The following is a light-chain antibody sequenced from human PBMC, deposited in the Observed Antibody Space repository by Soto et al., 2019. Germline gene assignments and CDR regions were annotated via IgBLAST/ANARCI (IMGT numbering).Light chain of an antibody. V-gene: IGKV1-5*01. Sequence: DIQMTQSPSTLSASVGDRVTITFRASQSISSWLAWYQQKPGKAPKLLIYDASSLESGVPSRFSGSGSGTEFTLTISSLQPDDFATYYCKQYNSYRAFGQGTKVDI. J-gene: IGKJ1*01. CDR2: DAS. CDR1: QSISSW. CDR3: KQYNSYRA.